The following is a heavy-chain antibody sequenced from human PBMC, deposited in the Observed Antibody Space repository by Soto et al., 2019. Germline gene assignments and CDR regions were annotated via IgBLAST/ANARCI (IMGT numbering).Heavy chain of an antibody. CDR1: GGSISSYY. V-gene: IGHV4-59*01. Sequence: QVQLQESGPGLVKPSETLSLTCTVSGGSISSYYWSWIRQPPGKGLEWIGYIYYSGSTNYNPSLXRXVXIXXDTSKTQFSLKLSSVTAADTAVYYCARVWGYYFDYWGQGTLVTVSS. CDR2: IYYSGST. J-gene: IGHJ4*02. CDR3: ARVWGYYFDY. D-gene: IGHD2-21*01.